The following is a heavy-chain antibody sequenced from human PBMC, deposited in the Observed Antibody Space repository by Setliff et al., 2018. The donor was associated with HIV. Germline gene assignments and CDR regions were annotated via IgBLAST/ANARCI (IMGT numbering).Heavy chain of an antibody. CDR1: GGTFSSYA. CDR3: ARDHKLTSGRSSSGGGAFDSSGYRYDY. CDR2: IIPIFGTA. J-gene: IGHJ4*02. D-gene: IGHD3-22*01. V-gene: IGHV1-69*13. Sequence: ASVKVSCKASGGTFSSYAISWVRQAPGQGLEWMGGIIPIFGTANYAQKFQGRVTITADESTSTAYMELSSLRSEDTAVYYCARDHKLTSGRSSSGGGAFDSSGYRYDYWGQGTLVTVSS.